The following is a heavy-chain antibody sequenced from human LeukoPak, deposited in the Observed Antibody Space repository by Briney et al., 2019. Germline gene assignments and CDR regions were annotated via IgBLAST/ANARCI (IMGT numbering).Heavy chain of an antibody. J-gene: IGHJ4*02. CDR1: GFAFSSHW. CDR3: VRRTMSAFDQ. Sequence: GGSLRLSCEASGFAFSSHWMTWVRQVPGKGLQWLAGISGRGNGTYYADSLKGRFTISRDNSKNTIYLQMGSLRGEDTAIYWCVRRTMSAFDQWGQGTQVTVSS. V-gene: IGHV3-23*01. CDR2: ISGRGNGT.